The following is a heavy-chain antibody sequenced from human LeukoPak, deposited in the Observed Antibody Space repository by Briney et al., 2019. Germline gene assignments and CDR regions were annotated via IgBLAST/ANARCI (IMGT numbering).Heavy chain of an antibody. CDR3: ARKRDSSGYYCELYYFDY. D-gene: IGHD3-22*01. J-gene: IGHJ4*02. CDR2: IYYSGST. CDR1: GGSISSSSYY. V-gene: IGHV4-39*01. Sequence: SETLSLTCTVSGGSISSSSYYWGWIRQPPGKGLEWIGSIYYSGSTYYNPSLKSRVTISVDTSKNQFSLKLSSVTAADTAVYYCARKRDSSGYYCELYYFDYWGQGTLVTVSS.